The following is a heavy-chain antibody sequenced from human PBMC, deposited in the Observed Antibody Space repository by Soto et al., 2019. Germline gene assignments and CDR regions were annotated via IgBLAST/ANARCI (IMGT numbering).Heavy chain of an antibody. CDR1: GFTFSSYA. J-gene: IGHJ6*02. V-gene: IGHV3-23*01. Sequence: EVQLLESGGGLVQPGGSLRLSCAASGFTFSSYAMSWVRQAPGKGLEWVSAISGSGGSTYYADSVKGRFTISRDNSKNTLYLQMNSLRAEDTAVYYCAKDGAPMVRGAPTSPYYYSMDVWGQGTTVTVSS. D-gene: IGHD3-10*01. CDR2: ISGSGGST. CDR3: AKDGAPMVRGAPTSPYYYSMDV.